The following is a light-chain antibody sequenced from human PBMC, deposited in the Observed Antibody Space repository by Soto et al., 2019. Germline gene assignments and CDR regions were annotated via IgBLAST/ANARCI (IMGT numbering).Light chain of an antibody. Sequence: QSALTQPASVSGSPGQSITISCTGTSSDVGGYNYVSWYQHHPVKAPKLIIYEVSNRPSGVSDRFSGSRSGNTASLTISGLQAEDESDYYCISYTSSSTRVFGGGTKLTVL. CDR3: ISYTSSSTRV. J-gene: IGLJ3*02. V-gene: IGLV2-14*01. CDR2: EVS. CDR1: SSDVGGYNY.